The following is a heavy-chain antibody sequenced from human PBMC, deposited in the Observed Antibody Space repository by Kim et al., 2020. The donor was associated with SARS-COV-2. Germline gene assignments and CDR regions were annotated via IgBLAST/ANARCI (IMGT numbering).Heavy chain of an antibody. J-gene: IGHJ5*02. V-gene: IGHV3-53*01. D-gene: IGHD3-10*01. CDR3: ARGGAYYYGSVGWFDP. Sequence: SVKGRFTIPRDNSKNTLYLQMNSRRAEDTAVYYCARGGAYYYGSVGWFDPWGQGTLVTVSS.